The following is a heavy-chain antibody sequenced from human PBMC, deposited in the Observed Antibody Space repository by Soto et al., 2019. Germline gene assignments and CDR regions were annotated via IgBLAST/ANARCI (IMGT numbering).Heavy chain of an antibody. D-gene: IGHD6-13*01. J-gene: IGHJ6*02. CDR2: INHSGST. Sequence: SETLSLTCAVYGGSFSGYYWSWIRQPPGKGLEWIGEINHSGSTNYNPSLKSRVTISVDTSKNQFSLKLSSVTAADTAVYYCARDQGTGYSSSWYWFQNGMDVWGQGXTVTVSS. CDR1: GGSFSGYY. CDR3: ARDQGTGYSSSWYWFQNGMDV. V-gene: IGHV4-34*01.